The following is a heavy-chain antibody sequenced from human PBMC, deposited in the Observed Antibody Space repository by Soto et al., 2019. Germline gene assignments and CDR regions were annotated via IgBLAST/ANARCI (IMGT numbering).Heavy chain of an antibody. CDR2: IKKDESKK. J-gene: IGHJ3*02. Sequence: EVQLVESGGGLVQPGESLRLSCAASGFTFSDYWMTWVRQAPGKGLEWVANIKKDESKKSYLDSVRGRFTISRDNARKSLYLQVESLRPEDTALYYCARDVSPASGPYYLDAVDMWSQGTMVTVSS. D-gene: IGHD3-22*01. CDR1: GFTFSDYW. V-gene: IGHV3-7*05. CDR3: ARDVSPASGPYYLDAVDM.